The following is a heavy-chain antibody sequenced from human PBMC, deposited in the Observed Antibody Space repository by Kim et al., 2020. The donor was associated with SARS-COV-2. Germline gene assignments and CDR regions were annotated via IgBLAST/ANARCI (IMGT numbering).Heavy chain of an antibody. CDR3: ARAVPVQLVTPDHADF. Sequence: ASVKVSCKASGYTFTGYYMHWVRQAPGQGLEWMGRINPNSGGTNYAQKFQGRVTMTRDTSISTAYMELSRLRSDDTAVYYCARAVPVQLVTPDHADFWGQGTLVTVSS. V-gene: IGHV1-2*06. J-gene: IGHJ4*02. D-gene: IGHD6-13*01. CDR1: GYTFTGYY. CDR2: INPNSGGT.